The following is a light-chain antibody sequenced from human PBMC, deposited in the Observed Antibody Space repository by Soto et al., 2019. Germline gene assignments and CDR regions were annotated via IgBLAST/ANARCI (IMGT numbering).Light chain of an antibody. V-gene: IGLV1-51*01. CDR2: DND. Sequence: QSVLTQPHSVSAAPGQKVTICCSGSSSNIGNNYVSWYQQLPGTAPKLLTYDNDKRPSGIPDRFSGSKSGTSATLAITGLQTGDEADYYCGTWDSSLSAGVFGGGTKLTVL. CDR3: GTWDSSLSAGV. J-gene: IGLJ2*01. CDR1: SSNIGNNY.